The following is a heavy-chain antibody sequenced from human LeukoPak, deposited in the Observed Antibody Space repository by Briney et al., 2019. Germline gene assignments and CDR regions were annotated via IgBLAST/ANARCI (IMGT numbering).Heavy chain of an antibody. J-gene: IGHJ4*02. CDR3: ARQTDYSDYSLSW. V-gene: IGHV5-51*01. Sequence: GESLKISCKGSGYSFTTYWIGWVRQMPGRGLEWMGIIYPGDSDTRHSPSFQGQVTISADKSISTAYLQWSSLKASDTAMYYCARQTDYSDYSLSWWGQGTLVTVSS. D-gene: IGHD4-11*01. CDR1: GYSFTTYW. CDR2: IYPGDSDT.